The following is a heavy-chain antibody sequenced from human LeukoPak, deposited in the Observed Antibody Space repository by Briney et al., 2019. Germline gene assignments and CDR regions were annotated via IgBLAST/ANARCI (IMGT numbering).Heavy chain of an antibody. V-gene: IGHV1-46*01. J-gene: IGHJ4*02. Sequence: ASVKVSCKASGYTFTSYYMHWVRQAPGQGLEWMGIINPSGGSTNYAQKFQGRVTVTRDTSTSTVYMELSRLRSDDTAVYYCTTDEAVAGRWFRYFDYWGQGTLVTVSS. CDR3: TTDEAVAGRWFRYFDY. D-gene: IGHD6-19*01. CDR2: INPSGGST. CDR1: GYTFTSYY.